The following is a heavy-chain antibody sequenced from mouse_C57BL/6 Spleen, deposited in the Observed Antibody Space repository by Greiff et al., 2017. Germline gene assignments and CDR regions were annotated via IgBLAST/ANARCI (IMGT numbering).Heavy chain of an antibody. Sequence: EVKLMESEGGLVQPGSSMKLSCTASGFTFSDYDMAWVRQVPVKGLEWVANINYDGSSTYYLDSLKSRFIISRDNAKNILYLQMSSLKSEDTATYYCAREDYGSSYWYFDVWGTGTTVTVSS. CDR1: GFTFSDYD. V-gene: IGHV5-16*01. D-gene: IGHD1-1*01. CDR2: INYDGSST. J-gene: IGHJ1*03. CDR3: AREDYGSSYWYFDV.